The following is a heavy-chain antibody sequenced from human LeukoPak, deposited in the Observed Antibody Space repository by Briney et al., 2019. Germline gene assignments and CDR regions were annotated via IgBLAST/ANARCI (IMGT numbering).Heavy chain of an antibody. Sequence: GGSLRLSCAVSGLTLSNYWMNWVRQAPGKGREWVANINPDGGEERYVDSVKGRFVISIDNAKNSLYLQMNSLRAEDTAVYYCAIWGADQNYWGQGTLVTVSS. CDR2: INPDGGEE. CDR1: GLTLSNYW. CDR3: AIWGADQNY. D-gene: IGHD3-16*01. J-gene: IGHJ4*02. V-gene: IGHV3-7*02.